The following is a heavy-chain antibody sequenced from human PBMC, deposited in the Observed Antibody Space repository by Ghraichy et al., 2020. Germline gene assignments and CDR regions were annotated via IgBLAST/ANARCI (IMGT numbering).Heavy chain of an antibody. CDR3: ARAKSYYDSSGYYHWTFDY. D-gene: IGHD3-22*01. J-gene: IGHJ4*02. CDR1: GGSINSYY. V-gene: IGHV4-59*01. CDR2: IYYSGST. Sequence: SETLSLTCTVSGGSINSYYWSWIRQPPGKGLEWIGYIYYSGSTNYNPSLKSRVTISVDTSKNQFSLKLSSVTAADTAVYYCARAKSYYDSSGYYHWTFDYWGQGTLVTVSS.